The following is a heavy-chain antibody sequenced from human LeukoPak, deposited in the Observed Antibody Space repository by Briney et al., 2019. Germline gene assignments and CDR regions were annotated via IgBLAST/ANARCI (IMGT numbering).Heavy chain of an antibody. CDR1: GYTFTTYA. V-gene: IGHV1-3*01. D-gene: IGHD4-11*01. J-gene: IGHJ4*02. CDR2: INVGNGNT. CDR3: ASNDLDYSNNNREFDH. Sequence: ASVKVSCEASGYTFTTYAIHWVRQAPGQRLEWMGWINVGNGNTKYSQKFQDRVTITRDTSASTAYMELSSLRSEDTAVYYCASNDLDYSNNNREFDHWGQGTLVTVSS.